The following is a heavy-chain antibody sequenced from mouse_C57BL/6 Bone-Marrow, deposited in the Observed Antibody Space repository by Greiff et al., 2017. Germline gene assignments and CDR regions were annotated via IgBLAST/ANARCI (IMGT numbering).Heavy chain of an antibody. CDR2: IDPENGDT. J-gene: IGHJ2*01. CDR1: GFNIKDDY. Sequence: VQLQQSGAELVRPGASVKLSCTASGFNIKDDYMHWVKQRPEQGLEWIGWIDPENGDTEYASKFQGKATITADTSSNTAYLQLSRLTSEDTAVYYCTTVDYYNYWGQGTTLTVSS. CDR3: TTVDYYNY. D-gene: IGHD1-1*01. V-gene: IGHV14-4*01.